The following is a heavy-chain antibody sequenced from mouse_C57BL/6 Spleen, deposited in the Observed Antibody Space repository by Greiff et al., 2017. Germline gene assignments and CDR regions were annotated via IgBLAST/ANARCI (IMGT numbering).Heavy chain of an antibody. Sequence: QVQLQQSGPELVKPGASVTISCKASGYSFTSYYIHWVKQRPGQGLEWIGWIYPGSGNTKYNEKFKGKATLTADTSSSTAYMQLSSLTSEDSAVYYCARLRSNYDYFDYWGQGTTRTVSS. V-gene: IGHV1-66*01. J-gene: IGHJ2*01. CDR1: GYSFTSYY. CDR3: ARLRSNYDYFDY. D-gene: IGHD2-5*01. CDR2: IYPGSGNT.